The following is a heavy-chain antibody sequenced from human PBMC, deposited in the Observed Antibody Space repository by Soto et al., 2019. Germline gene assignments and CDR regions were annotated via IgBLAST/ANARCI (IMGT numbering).Heavy chain of an antibody. J-gene: IGHJ6*02. D-gene: IGHD2-8*02. Sequence: QVQLVQSGAEVKKPASSVKVSCKASGGTFRSYAISWVRQAPGQGLEWMGGIIPIFGTADYAQKFQGRVTITADESTSTAYMELSSLRSEDTAVYYCATHWTGVPRYYYGMDVWGQGTTVTVSS. CDR1: GGTFRSYA. CDR2: IIPIFGTA. CDR3: ATHWTGVPRYYYGMDV. V-gene: IGHV1-69*12.